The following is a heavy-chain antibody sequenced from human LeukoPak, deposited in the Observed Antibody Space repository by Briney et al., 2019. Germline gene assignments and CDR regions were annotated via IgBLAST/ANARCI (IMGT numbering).Heavy chain of an antibody. J-gene: IGHJ6*02. CDR2: IYYSGST. CDR1: GGSISSYY. CDR3: ARDRRQQLVLGYYYYGMDV. D-gene: IGHD6-13*01. Sequence: PSETLSLTCTVSGGSISSYYWSWIRQPPGKGLEWIGYIYYSGSTYYNPFLKSRVTISVDTSKNHFSLRLSSVTAADTAVYYCARDRRQQLVLGYYYYGMDVWGQGTTVTVSS. V-gene: IGHV4-59*01.